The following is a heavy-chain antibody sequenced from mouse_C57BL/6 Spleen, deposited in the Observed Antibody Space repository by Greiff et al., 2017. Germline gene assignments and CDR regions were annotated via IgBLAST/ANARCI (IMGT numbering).Heavy chain of an antibody. Sequence: EVQLVESGGDLVKPGGSLKLSCAASGFTFSSYGMSWVRQTPDKRLEWVATISSGGSYTYYPDSVKGRFTISRDNAKNTLYLQMSSLKAEDTAMYYCARRGEQGYAMDYWGQGTSVTVSS. CDR3: ARRGEQGYAMDY. CDR2: ISSGGSYT. V-gene: IGHV5-6*01. J-gene: IGHJ4*01. CDR1: GFTFSSYG.